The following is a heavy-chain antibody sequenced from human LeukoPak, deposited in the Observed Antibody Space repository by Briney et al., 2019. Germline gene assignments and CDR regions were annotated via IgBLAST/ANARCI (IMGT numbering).Heavy chain of an antibody. CDR3: AKAVVGLSSWYPRENYYYYYGMDV. V-gene: IGHV3-23*01. J-gene: IGHJ6*02. Sequence: PGGSLRLSCAASGFTFSSYAMSWVRQAPGKGLEWVSAISGSGGSTYYADSVKGRFTISRDNSKNTLYLQMNSLRAEDTAVYYCAKAVVGLSSWYPRENYYYYYGMDVWGQGTTVTVSS. CDR2: ISGSGGST. CDR1: GFTFSSYA. D-gene: IGHD6-13*01.